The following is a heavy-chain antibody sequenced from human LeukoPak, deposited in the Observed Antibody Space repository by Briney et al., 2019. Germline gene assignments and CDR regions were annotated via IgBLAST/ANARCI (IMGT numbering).Heavy chain of an antibody. CDR2: ISGSGDNT. V-gene: IGHV3-23*01. CDR3: AKDRRIATAGTNYFDY. CDR1: GFTLRSYA. J-gene: IGHJ4*02. Sequence: GGSLRLSCAASGFTLRSYAVSWVRQAPGKGLEWVSTISGSGDNTHYADSVKGRFTISRDNSENTLYLQMNSLRAEDTALYFCAKDRRIATAGTNYFDYWGQGTLVTVSS. D-gene: IGHD6-13*01.